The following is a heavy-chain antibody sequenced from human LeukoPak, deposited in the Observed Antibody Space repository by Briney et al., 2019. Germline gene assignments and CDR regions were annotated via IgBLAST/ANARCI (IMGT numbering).Heavy chain of an antibody. V-gene: IGHV3-7*03. CDR1: AFIFSGHW. J-gene: IGHJ4*02. Sequence: GGSLRLSCEGSAFIFSGHWMNWVRQTPGKGLEWVASIKEDGSERQYVDSVKGRFSISRDNTKGSLFLQLNSLRAEDTAVYYCARAQLGELFFDYWGQGTLVTVSS. CDR3: ARAQLGELFFDY. CDR2: IKEDGSER. D-gene: IGHD3-16*01.